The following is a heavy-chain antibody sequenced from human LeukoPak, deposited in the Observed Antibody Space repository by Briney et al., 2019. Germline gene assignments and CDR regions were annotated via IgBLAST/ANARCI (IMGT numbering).Heavy chain of an antibody. D-gene: IGHD5-24*01. CDR1: GYTFTSYA. J-gene: IGHJ4*02. Sequence: ASVKVSCKASGYTFTSYAMNWVRQAPGQGLEWMGWINTNTGNPTYAQGFTGRFVFSLDTSVSTAYLQISSLKAEDTAVYYCARDVRTSPVLQLGDFDYWGQGALVTVSA. CDR3: ARDVRTSPVLQLGDFDY. CDR2: INTNTGNP. V-gene: IGHV7-4-1*02.